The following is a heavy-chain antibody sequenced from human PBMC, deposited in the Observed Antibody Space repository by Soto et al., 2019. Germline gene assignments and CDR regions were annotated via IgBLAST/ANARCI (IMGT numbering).Heavy chain of an antibody. D-gene: IGHD3-10*01. V-gene: IGHV4-34*01. Sequence: SETLSLTCAVYGGSFSGYYWSWIRQPPGKGLEWIGEINHSGSTNYNPSLKSRVTISVDTSKNQFSLKLSSVTAADTAVYYCAGLSTGPTKRGVNSDYWGQGTLVTVSS. J-gene: IGHJ4*02. CDR2: INHSGST. CDR1: GGSFSGYY. CDR3: AGLSTGPTKRGVNSDY.